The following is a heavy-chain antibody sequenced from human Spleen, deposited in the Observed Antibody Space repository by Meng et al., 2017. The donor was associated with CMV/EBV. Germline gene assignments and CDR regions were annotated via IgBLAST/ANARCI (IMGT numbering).Heavy chain of an antibody. CDR2: ISFDGSKQ. CDR1: AFIFSDYG. CDR3: AKLSSDTWTEVDY. V-gene: IGHV3-33*06. J-gene: IGHJ4*02. D-gene: IGHD6-25*01. Sequence: ASAFIFSDYGMHWVRQAPGKGLQWMAFISFDGSKQHYADSVKGRFIVSRDNSKNTLFLEMISLRAEDTAVYYCAKLSSDTWTEVDYWGQGTLVTVSS.